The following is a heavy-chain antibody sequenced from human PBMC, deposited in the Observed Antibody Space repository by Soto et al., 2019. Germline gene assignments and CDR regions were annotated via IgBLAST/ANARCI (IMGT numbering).Heavy chain of an antibody. Sequence: GGTLRLSCAASGFTFSIFAMSWVRQSPGKGLEWVSTISGSGGSTYYADAVKGRFTISRDNSMGTLYLQMKSLRVEDTAIYYCAKEVSLGSTVDLGYWGQGALVTVSS. CDR3: AKEVSLGSTVDLGY. CDR1: GFTFSIFA. D-gene: IGHD7-27*01. V-gene: IGHV3-23*01. CDR2: ISGSGGST. J-gene: IGHJ4*02.